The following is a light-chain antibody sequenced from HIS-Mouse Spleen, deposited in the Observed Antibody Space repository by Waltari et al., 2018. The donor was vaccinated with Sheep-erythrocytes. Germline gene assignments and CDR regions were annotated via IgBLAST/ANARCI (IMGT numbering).Light chain of an antibody. CDR2: EVS. CDR1: SSDAGGDTY. J-gene: IGLJ3*02. CDR3: SSYTSSSTWV. Sequence: QSALTQPASVSGSPGQSITISCTGTSSDAGGDTYVSWYQQHPGKAPKLMIYEVSNRPSGVSNRFSGSKSGNTASLTISGLQAEDEADYYCSSYTSSSTWVFGGGTKLTVL. V-gene: IGLV2-14*01.